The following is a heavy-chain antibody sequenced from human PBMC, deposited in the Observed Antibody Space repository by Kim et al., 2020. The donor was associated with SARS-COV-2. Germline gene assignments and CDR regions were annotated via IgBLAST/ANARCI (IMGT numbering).Heavy chain of an antibody. D-gene: IGHD1-26*01. V-gene: IGHV1-24*01. CDR3: ATGRLRWEPNFDY. Sequence: YVQKFQGRVTMTEDTSTDTAYMELSSLRSEDTAVYYCATGRLRWEPNFDYWGQGTLVTVSS. J-gene: IGHJ4*02.